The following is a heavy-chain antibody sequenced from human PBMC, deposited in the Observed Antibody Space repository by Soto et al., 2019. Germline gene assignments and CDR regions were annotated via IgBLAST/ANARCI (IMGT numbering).Heavy chain of an antibody. V-gene: IGHV1-69*18. D-gene: IGHD3-10*01. J-gene: IGHJ4*02. CDR1: GDRFTSYA. CDR2: VLPVLGTT. Sequence: QVQLEQSGAEVKKPGSSVKVSCTASGDRFTSYAISWVRQAPGQGLEWVGTVLPVLGTTNYAQKLRGRVTITADESTSTAYMELGSLTSDDTAIYYCARDRADRGFDYWGQGTLVTVSS. CDR3: ARDRADRGFDY.